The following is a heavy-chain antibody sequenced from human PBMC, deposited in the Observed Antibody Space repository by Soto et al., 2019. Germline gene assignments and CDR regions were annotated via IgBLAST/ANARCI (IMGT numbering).Heavy chain of an antibody. J-gene: IGHJ6*02. D-gene: IGHD2-2*01. CDR2: INPNSGGT. CDR1: RYTFTGYY. CDR3: AREVVVPAARYYYGMDV. Sequence: SVKVSCKASRYTFTGYYMPWVRQAPGQGLEWMGWINPNSGGTNYSQKFQGWVTMTRDTSISTAYMELSRLRSDDTAVYYCAREVVVPAARYYYGMDVWGQGTTVTVSS. V-gene: IGHV1-2*04.